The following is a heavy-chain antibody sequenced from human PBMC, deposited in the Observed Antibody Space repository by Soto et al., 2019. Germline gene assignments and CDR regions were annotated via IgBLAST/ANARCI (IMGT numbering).Heavy chain of an antibody. CDR3: ARGRWLSLYYFDF. Sequence: QVQLQESGPGLVKPSETLSLTCSVSGGSVSGESYYWSWIRQSPGEGLEWIGYIYNSWSTNYNPSLKSRVTISEDTSKNQFSLNLRSATAADTAVYFCARGRWLSLYYFDFWGQGALVTVSS. CDR1: GGSVSGESYY. J-gene: IGHJ4*02. CDR2: IYNSWST. V-gene: IGHV4-61*01. D-gene: IGHD3-16*02.